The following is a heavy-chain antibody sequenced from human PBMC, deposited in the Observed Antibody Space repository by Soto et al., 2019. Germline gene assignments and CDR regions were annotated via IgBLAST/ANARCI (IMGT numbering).Heavy chain of an antibody. D-gene: IGHD2-15*01. J-gene: IGHJ6*02. V-gene: IGHV4-39*01. CDR1: GGSISSSYYY. Sequence: SETLSLTCTVSGGSISSSYYYWGWIRHPPGKGLEWIGSIYYSGSAYYTPSLKSRLTISVDTSKNQFSLKLSSVTAADTAVYYCARHGCSSGGCSYYYYSYGMDVWGQGTTVTVSS. CDR2: IYYSGSA. CDR3: ARHGCSSGGCSYYYYSYGMDV.